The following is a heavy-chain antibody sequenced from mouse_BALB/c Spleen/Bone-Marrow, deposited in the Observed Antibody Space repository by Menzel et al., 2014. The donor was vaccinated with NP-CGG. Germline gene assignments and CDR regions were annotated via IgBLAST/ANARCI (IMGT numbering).Heavy chain of an antibody. D-gene: IGHD2-4*01. CDR3: ARGFLYYDYSFAY. CDR1: GFTFSDYG. V-gene: IGHV5-15*02. J-gene: IGHJ3*01. CDR2: ISNLAYSI. Sequence: EVQLVESGGGLVQPGGSRKLSCAASGFTFSDYGMAWVRQAPGKGPEWVAFISNLAYSIYYADTVTGRFTISRENAKNTLYLEMSSLRSEDTAMYYCARGFLYYDYSFAYWGQGTLVTVSA.